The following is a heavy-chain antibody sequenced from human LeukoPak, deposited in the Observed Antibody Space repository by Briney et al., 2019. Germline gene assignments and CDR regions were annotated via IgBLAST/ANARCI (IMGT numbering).Heavy chain of an antibody. CDR3: AREILTSQDAFDI. Sequence: GGSLRLSCAASRFAFSDYYMSWIRQPPGKGLEWVSYISSSGTSTYYADSVKGRFTTSRDNAKNSLFLQMNSLRAEDTAVYYCAREILTSQDAFDIWGQGTMVTVAS. CDR2: ISSSGTST. J-gene: IGHJ3*02. D-gene: IGHD2-15*01. CDR1: RFAFSDYY. V-gene: IGHV3-11*01.